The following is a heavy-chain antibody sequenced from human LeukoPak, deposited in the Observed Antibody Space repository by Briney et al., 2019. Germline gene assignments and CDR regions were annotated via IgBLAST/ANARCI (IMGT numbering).Heavy chain of an antibody. D-gene: IGHD3-3*01. CDR3: ARDAAETNYDFWSGPQAFDY. Sequence: GGSLRLSCAASGFTFSSYSMNWVRQAPGKGLEWVSSISSSSSYIYYADSVKGRFTISRDNAKNPLYLQMNSLRAEDTAVYYCARDAAETNYDFWSGPQAFDYWGQGTLVTVSS. CDR1: GFTFSSYS. CDR2: ISSSSSYI. J-gene: IGHJ4*02. V-gene: IGHV3-21*01.